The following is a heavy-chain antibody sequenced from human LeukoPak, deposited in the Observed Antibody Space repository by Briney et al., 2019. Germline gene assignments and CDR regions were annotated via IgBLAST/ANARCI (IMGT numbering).Heavy chain of an antibody. D-gene: IGHD2-2*02. V-gene: IGHV4-59*01. CDR1: GGSISSYY. CDR3: ARFVPYCSSTSCYTNYYYYGMDV. J-gene: IGHJ6*02. CDR2: IYYSGST. Sequence: SETLSLTCPVSGGSISSYYWSWIRQPPGKGMEWIGYIYYSGSTNYNPSLKSRVTISVDTSKNQFSLKLSSVTAADTAVYYCARFVPYCSSTSCYTNYYYYGMDVWGQGTTVTVSS.